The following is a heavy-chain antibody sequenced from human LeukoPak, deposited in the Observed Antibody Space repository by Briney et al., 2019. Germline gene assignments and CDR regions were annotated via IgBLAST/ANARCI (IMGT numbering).Heavy chain of an antibody. J-gene: IGHJ4*02. CDR1: GFTFSSYA. CDR3: ARDRGYGSYVFDY. D-gene: IGHD1-26*01. Sequence: SGGSLRLSCAASGFTFSSYAMHWVRQAPGKGLEWVAVISYDGSNKYYADSVKGRFTISRDNSKNTLYLQMNSLRAEDTAVYYCARDRGYGSYVFDYWGQGTLVTVSS. CDR2: ISYDGSNK. V-gene: IGHV3-30-3*01.